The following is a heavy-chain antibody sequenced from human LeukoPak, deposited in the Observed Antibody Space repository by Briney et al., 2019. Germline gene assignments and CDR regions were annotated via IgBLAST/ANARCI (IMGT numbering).Heavy chain of an antibody. CDR2: IYYSGST. J-gene: IGHJ6*03. CDR1: GGSISSSSYY. Sequence: SETLSLTCTVSGGSISSSSYYWSWIRQPPGKGLEWIGYIYYSGSTNYNPSLKSRVTMSVDTSKNQFSLKLSSVTAADTAVYYCARETSQKGAHYMDVWGKGTTVTISS. D-gene: IGHD3-16*01. V-gene: IGHV4-61*01. CDR3: ARETSQKGAHYMDV.